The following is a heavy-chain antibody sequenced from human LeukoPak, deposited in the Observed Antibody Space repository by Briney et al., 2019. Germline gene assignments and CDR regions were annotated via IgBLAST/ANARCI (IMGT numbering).Heavy chain of an antibody. D-gene: IGHD3-10*01. J-gene: IGHJ4*02. CDR1: GGSFSGYY. CDR3: ARVYYYGSGSGDFDY. V-gene: IGHV4-34*01. Sequence: SETLSLTCAVYGGSFSGYYWSWIRQPPGKGLEWIGEINHSGSTNYNPSLESRVTISVDTSKNQFSLKLSSVTAADTAVYYCARVYYYGSGSGDFDYWGQGTLVTVSS. CDR2: INHSGST.